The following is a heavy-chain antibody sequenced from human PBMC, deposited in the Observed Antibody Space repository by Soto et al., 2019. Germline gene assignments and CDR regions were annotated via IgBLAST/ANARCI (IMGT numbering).Heavy chain of an antibody. CDR1: GFTFSSHA. J-gene: IGHJ6*02. V-gene: IGHV3-23*01. Sequence: VQLLESGGDLVQPGGSLRLSCAASGFTFSSHAISWVRQAPGKGLEWVSAISGTGVSTFYADSVKGRFTISRDNSKNTLYLQMNGLRVEDTAIYYCAKNRDGYYYSGTDVWGQGTTVTVSS. CDR2: ISGTGVST. CDR3: AKNRDGYYYSGTDV.